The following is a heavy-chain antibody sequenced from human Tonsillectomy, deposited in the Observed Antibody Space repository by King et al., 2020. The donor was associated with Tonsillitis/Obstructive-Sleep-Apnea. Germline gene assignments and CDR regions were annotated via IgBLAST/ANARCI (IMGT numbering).Heavy chain of an antibody. J-gene: IGHJ4*02. CDR3: ARDDGSGGCYAPSHFDY. D-gene: IGHD3-10*01. Sequence: MQLVQSGAEVKKPGESLKISCKGSGYTFTGYWIGWVRQTPAKGLEWMGIIYPGDSDTRYSPSFQGQITISVDKSISTAYLHWSSLKASDTAIYYCARDDGSGGCYAPSHFDYWGQGTLVTVSS. CDR2: IYPGDSDT. CDR1: GYTFTGYW. V-gene: IGHV5-51*01.